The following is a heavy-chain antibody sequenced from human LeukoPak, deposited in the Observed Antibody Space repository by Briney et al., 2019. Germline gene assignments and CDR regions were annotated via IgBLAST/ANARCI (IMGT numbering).Heavy chain of an antibody. CDR3: ARDPAGRRGTFDY. CDR1: GITFSSYA. CDR2: TWFA. D-gene: IGHD1-1*01. V-gene: IGHV3-33*08. Sequence: GGSLRLSCAAPGITFSSYAMTWVRQAPGKGLERVAGTWFARDNSKNTLYLQMNSLRAEDTALYYCARDPAGRRGTFDYWGQGTLVTVSS. J-gene: IGHJ4*02.